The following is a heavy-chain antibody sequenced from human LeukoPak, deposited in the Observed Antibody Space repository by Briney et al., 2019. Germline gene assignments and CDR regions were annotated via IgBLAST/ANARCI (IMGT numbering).Heavy chain of an antibody. CDR3: AAPGGSSTGRFDY. V-gene: IGHV3-30-3*01. CDR2: ISYDGSNK. D-gene: IGHD6-13*01. J-gene: IGHJ4*02. CDR1: GFTISSYA. Sequence: GGSLRLSCAASGFTISSYAMHWVRQAPGKGLEWVAVISYDGSNKYYADSVKGRFTISRDNSKNTLYLQMNSLRAEDTAVYYCAAPGGSSTGRFDYWGQGTLVTVSS.